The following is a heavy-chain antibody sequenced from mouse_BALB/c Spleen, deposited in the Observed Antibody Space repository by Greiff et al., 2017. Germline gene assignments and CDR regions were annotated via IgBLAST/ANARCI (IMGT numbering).Heavy chain of an antibody. Sequence: EVQLQQSGPELVKPGASVKMSCKASGYTFTSYVMHWVKQKPGQGLEWIGYINPYNDGTKYNEKFKGKATLTSDKSSSTAYMELSSLTSEDSAVYYCARMRLRRESRNYFDYWGQGTTLTVSS. J-gene: IGHJ2*01. CDR3: ARMRLRRESRNYFDY. CDR1: GYTFTSYV. CDR2: INPYNDGT. D-gene: IGHD2-4*01. V-gene: IGHV1-14*01.